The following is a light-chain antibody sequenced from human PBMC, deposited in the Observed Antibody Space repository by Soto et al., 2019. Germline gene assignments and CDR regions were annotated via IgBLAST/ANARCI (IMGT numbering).Light chain of an antibody. CDR3: QQYHNLWT. CDR1: RGIGST. J-gene: IGKJ1*01. V-gene: IGKV3-15*01. Sequence: EIVMTQSPATLSVSPGERATLSCRASRGIGSTLAWYQQKPGQTPRLLIYDTSTRATGVPARFIGSASGTEFTLTITSLQSEDFALYYCQQYHNLWTFGQGTKVDIK. CDR2: DTS.